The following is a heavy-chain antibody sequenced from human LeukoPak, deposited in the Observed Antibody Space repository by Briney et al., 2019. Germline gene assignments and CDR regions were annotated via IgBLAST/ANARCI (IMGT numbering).Heavy chain of an antibody. Sequence: RGSLRLSCTASGFTLGGHDMHWVRQTTREGLEWVAAVSSGHHAFYGGSVKGRFTVSREDGRNSLYLQMNSLRAGDTAVYYCVREARGYHYTYFDYWGQGSLVTVSS. J-gene: IGHJ4*02. CDR1: GFTLGGHD. CDR2: VSSGHHA. V-gene: IGHV3-13*01. D-gene: IGHD5-18*01. CDR3: VREARGYHYTYFDY.